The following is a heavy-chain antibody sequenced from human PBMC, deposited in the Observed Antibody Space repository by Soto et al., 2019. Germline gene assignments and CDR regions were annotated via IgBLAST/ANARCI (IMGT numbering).Heavy chain of an antibody. J-gene: IGHJ3*02. CDR1: GYTFTSYD. Sequence: VASVKVSCKASGYTFTSYDINWVRQATGQGLEWMGWMNPNSGNTGYAQKFQGRVTMTRNTSISTAYMELSSLRSEDTAVYYCARGRFPSDACDIWGQGTMVTVSS. CDR3: ARGRFPSDACDI. D-gene: IGHD3-16*01. V-gene: IGHV1-8*01. CDR2: MNPNSGNT.